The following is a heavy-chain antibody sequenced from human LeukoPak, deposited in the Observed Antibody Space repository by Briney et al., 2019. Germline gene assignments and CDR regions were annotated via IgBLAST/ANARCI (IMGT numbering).Heavy chain of an antibody. Sequence: PSETLSLTCTVSGYSISSGYYWGWIRQPPGKGLEWIGSIYHSGSTYYNPSLKSRVTISVDTSKNQFSLKLSSVTAADTAVYYCARGQPRYYDILTGYYSYYYYYYMDVWGKGTTVTISS. V-gene: IGHV4-38-2*02. D-gene: IGHD3-9*01. CDR1: GYSISSGYY. J-gene: IGHJ6*03. CDR2: IYHSGST. CDR3: ARGQPRYYDILTGYYSYYYYYYMDV.